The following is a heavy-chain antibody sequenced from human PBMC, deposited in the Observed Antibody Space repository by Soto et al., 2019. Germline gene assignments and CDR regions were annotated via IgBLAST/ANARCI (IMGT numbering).Heavy chain of an antibody. CDR2: INHSGST. Sequence: QVQLQQWGAGLLKPSETLSLTCAVYGGSFSGYYWSWIRQPPGKGLEWIGEINHSGSTNYNPSLKRRVTISVDTSKNQFSLKLSSVTAADTAVYYCARITSIAARKGNWFDPWGQGTLVTVSS. D-gene: IGHD6-6*01. CDR3: ARITSIAARKGNWFDP. CDR1: GGSFSGYY. J-gene: IGHJ5*02. V-gene: IGHV4-34*01.